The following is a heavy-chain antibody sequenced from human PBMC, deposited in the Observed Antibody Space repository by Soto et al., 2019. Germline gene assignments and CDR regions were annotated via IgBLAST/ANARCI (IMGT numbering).Heavy chain of an antibody. CDR2: IYPGDSDT. Sequence: GESLKISCKGSGYSFTSYWIGWVRQMPGKGLEWMGIIYPGDSDTRYSPSFQGHVTISADKSISTAYLQWSSLKASDTAMYYCARTRIAVAGIYYYYYGMDVWGQGTTVTVSS. V-gene: IGHV5-51*01. CDR1: GYSFTSYW. CDR3: ARTRIAVAGIYYYYYGMDV. J-gene: IGHJ6*02. D-gene: IGHD6-19*01.